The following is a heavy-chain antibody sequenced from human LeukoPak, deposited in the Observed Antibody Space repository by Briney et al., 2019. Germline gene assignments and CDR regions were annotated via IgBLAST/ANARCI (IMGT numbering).Heavy chain of an antibody. CDR2: IYWNDDK. CDR3: VHSYGSGSPFDY. D-gene: IGHD3-10*01. Sequence: SGPTLVNPTQTLTLTCTFSGFSLSTSGVGVGWIRQPPGKALEWLALIYWNDDKRYSPSLKSRLTITKDTSKNQMVLTMTNMGPVDTATYYCVHSYGSGSPFDYWGKGTLVTVSS. V-gene: IGHV2-5*01. CDR1: GFSLSTSGVG. J-gene: IGHJ4*02.